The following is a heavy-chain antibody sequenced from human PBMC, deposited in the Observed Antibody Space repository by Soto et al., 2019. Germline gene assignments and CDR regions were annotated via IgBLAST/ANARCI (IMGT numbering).Heavy chain of an antibody. CDR2: IYYSGST. CDR3: ARGVTMVRGVIHTPYFDY. V-gene: IGHV4-31*03. J-gene: IGHJ4*02. CDR1: GGSISSGGYY. Sequence: QVQLQESGPGLVKPSQTLSLTCTVSGGSISSGGYYWSWIRPHPGKGLAWIGYIYYSGSTYYNPSLKSRVTISVDTAKNQFSLKLSSVTAADTAVYYCARGVTMVRGVIHTPYFDYWGQGTLVTVSS. D-gene: IGHD3-10*01.